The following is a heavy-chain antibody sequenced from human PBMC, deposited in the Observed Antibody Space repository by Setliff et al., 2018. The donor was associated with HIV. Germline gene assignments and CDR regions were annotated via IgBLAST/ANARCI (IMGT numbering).Heavy chain of an antibody. D-gene: IGHD2-21*02. V-gene: IGHV3-21*01. Sequence: KPGGSLRLSCAASGFTFSSYTMNWVRQAPGKGLEWVSSISSTGRYIYYADSLKGRFTISRDNAKNSLYLQMNSLSAEDTALYYCTREDVGTAIYGAFDIWGLGTMVTVSS. J-gene: IGHJ3*02. CDR3: TREDVGTAIYGAFDI. CDR2: ISSTGRYI. CDR1: GFTFSSYT.